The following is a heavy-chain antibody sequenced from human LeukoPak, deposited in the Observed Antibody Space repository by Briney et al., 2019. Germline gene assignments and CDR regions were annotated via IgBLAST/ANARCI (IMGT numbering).Heavy chain of an antibody. V-gene: IGHV4-59*01. D-gene: IGHD6-13*01. CDR2: IYYSGST. CDR1: GGSISSYY. J-gene: IGHJ4*02. Sequence: SETLSLTCTVSGGSISSYYWSWIRQPPGKGLEWIGYIYYSGSTNYNPSLKSRVTISVDTSKNQFSLKLSSVTAADTALYYCVRENSSWAFDYWGQGTLVTVSS. CDR3: VRENSSWAFDY.